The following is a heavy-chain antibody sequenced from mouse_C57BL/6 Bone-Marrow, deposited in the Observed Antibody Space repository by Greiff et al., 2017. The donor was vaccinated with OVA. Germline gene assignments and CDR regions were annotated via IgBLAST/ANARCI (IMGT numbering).Heavy chain of an antibody. D-gene: IGHD2-2*01. Sequence: QVQLQQPGAELVKPGASVKLSCKASGYTFTSYWMHWVKQRPGRGLEWIGRIDPNSGGTKYNEKFKGKATLTADKSSSTAYMQLNSLTSEDSAVYFCARFGGYDVYAMDYWGQGTSVTVSS. CDR3: ARFGGYDVYAMDY. V-gene: IGHV1-62-3*01. CDR1: GYTFTSYW. CDR2: IDPNSGGT. J-gene: IGHJ4*01.